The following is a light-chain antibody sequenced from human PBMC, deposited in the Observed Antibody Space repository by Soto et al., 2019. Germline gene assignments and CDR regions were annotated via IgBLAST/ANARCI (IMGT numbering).Light chain of an antibody. V-gene: IGLV2-14*01. CDR2: EVT. CDR3: SSYTTSAPYV. CDR1: MRDVGAYNL. J-gene: IGLJ1*01. Sequence: QSALTQPASVSGSPGQSITISCAGTMRDVGAYNLVSWYQQHPGRAPKLIIYEVTIRPSGVSNRFSGSKSGNTASLTISGLQAEDEAYYYCSSYTTSAPYVFGSGTKLTVL.